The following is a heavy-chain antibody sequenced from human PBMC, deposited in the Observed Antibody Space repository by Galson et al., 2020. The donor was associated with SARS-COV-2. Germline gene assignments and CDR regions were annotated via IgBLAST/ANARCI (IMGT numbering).Heavy chain of an antibody. D-gene: IGHD3-3*01. J-gene: IGHJ4*02. V-gene: IGHV3-23*01. CDR3: AKSYRSVELRFLEWLFLC. CDR1: GFTFSSYP. Sequence: GGSLRLSCAASGFTFSSYPMSWVRQAPGKGLEWVSAISGSGGSTYYADSVKGRFTISRDNSKNTLYLQMNSLRAEDTAVYYGAKSYRSVELRFLEWLFLCWGQGTLVTVSS. CDR2: ISGSGGST.